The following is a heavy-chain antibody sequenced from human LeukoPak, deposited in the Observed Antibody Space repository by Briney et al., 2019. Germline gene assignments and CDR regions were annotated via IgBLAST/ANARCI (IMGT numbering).Heavy chain of an antibody. J-gene: IGHJ4*02. D-gene: IGHD2-21*02. CDR2: IIPLLGIT. Sequence: GASVKVSCKASGGTFSSYAMNWVRQAPGQGLEWVGRIIPLLGITNHAQKLQGRVTVTADTSTNTAYMELSSLISDDTAVYYCARGPDFGDYVLGYWGQGSRVTVSP. V-gene: IGHV1-69*04. CDR3: ARGPDFGDYVLGY. CDR1: GGTFSSYA.